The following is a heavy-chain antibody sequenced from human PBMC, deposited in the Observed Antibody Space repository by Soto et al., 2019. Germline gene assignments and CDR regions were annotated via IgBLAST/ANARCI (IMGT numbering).Heavy chain of an antibody. D-gene: IGHD1-26*01. CDR1: GGTFSTYS. J-gene: IGHJ4*02. CDR2: IIPIFGTA. Sequence: QVQLVQSGAEVKKPGSSVKVSCKTSGGTFSTYSIVWVRQAPGEGLEWMVGIIPIFGTANYAQKFQDRVTITADKSTNTAFMELSSLKSEDTAMYYCASSSGNNYGVGTNYYFDYWGQGTLVTVSS. CDR3: ASSSGNNYGVGTNYYFDY. V-gene: IGHV1-69*06.